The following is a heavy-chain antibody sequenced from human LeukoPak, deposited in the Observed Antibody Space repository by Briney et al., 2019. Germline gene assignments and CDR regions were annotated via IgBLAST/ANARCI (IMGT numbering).Heavy chain of an antibody. V-gene: IGHV3-7*04. CDR2: MNQFGTEI. J-gene: IGHJ4*02. CDR3: ARGTYYYEF. CDR1: KFTFSDYY. D-gene: IGHD3/OR15-3a*01. Sequence: SGGSLILSCAASKFTFSDYYMTWVRQAPGKGPEWVAYMNQFGTEIKYLDSVKGRFTISRDNAKNSLYLWMTSLTADDTAVYYCARGTYYYEFWGQGTLVIVSS.